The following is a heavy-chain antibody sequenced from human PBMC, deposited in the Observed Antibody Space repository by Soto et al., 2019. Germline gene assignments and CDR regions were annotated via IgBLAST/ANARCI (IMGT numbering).Heavy chain of an antibody. D-gene: IGHD3-22*01. J-gene: IGHJ6*02. CDR3: ARHGPRVYYDNSDYYYYGMDV. V-gene: IGHV1-69*13. CDR2: IIPIFGTA. CDR1: GGTFSSYA. Sequence: SVKVSCKASGGTFSSYAISWVRQAPGQGLEWMGGIIPIFGTANYAQKFQGRVTITADESTSTAYMELSSLKASDTAMYYCARHGPRVYYDNSDYYYYGMDVWGQGTTVTSP.